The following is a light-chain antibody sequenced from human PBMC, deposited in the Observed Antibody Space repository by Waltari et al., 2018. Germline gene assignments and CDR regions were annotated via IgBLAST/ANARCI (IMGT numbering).Light chain of an antibody. CDR3: AAWDDSLSGPHVV. CDR2: RNN. V-gene: IGLV1-47*01. J-gene: IGLJ2*01. Sequence: QSVLTQPPSASGTPGQRVTISCSGRSSTIRSNYVYWYQQLPGTAPKLLIYRNNQRPLGVPDRFSGSKSGTSASLAISGLRSEDEADYYCAAWDDSLSGPHVVFGGGTKLTVL. CDR1: SSTIRSNY.